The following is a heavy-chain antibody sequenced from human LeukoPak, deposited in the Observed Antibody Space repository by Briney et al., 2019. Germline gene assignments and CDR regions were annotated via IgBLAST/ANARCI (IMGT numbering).Heavy chain of an antibody. CDR3: ATFRWIDS. Sequence: SVKVSCKTSGGTFSGFAMNWVRQAPGQGPEWMGRVIPSLGISKYSQKFQDRLKVTADNSSTTAFMELTSLTSDDTAVYYCATFRWIDSWGQGTLVIVSS. V-gene: IGHV1-69*04. CDR1: GGTFSGFA. J-gene: IGHJ5*01. CDR2: VIPSLGIS.